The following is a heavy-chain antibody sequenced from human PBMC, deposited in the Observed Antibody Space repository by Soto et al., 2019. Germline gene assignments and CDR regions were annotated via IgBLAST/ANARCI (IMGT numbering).Heavy chain of an antibody. CDR1: GFTFSSYA. D-gene: IGHD3-3*01. V-gene: IGHV3-30-3*01. Sequence: HVQLVESGGGVVQPGRSLRLSCAASGFTFSSYAMHWVRQAPGKGLEWVAVISSDGSNQYYADSVKGRFTISRDISKNTLYRQMNSLRAEDTAVYYCAREGPRRGSGYSFDYWGQGTLVTVSS. J-gene: IGHJ4*02. CDR3: AREGPRRGSGYSFDY. CDR2: ISSDGSNQ.